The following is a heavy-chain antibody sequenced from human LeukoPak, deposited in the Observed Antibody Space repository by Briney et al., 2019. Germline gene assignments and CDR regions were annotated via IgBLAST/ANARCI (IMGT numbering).Heavy chain of an antibody. D-gene: IGHD4-23*01. Sequence: GGSLRLSCAASGFIVSSNHMSWVRQAPGKGLNWVSIIYSGGTTYYADSVKGRFTISRDNSKNTLYLQMNSLRAEDTAVYYCARDADYGGSPDAFDIWGRGTIVTVSS. CDR3: ARDADYGGSPDAFDI. J-gene: IGHJ3*02. CDR1: GFIVSSNH. V-gene: IGHV3-53*01. CDR2: IYSGGTT.